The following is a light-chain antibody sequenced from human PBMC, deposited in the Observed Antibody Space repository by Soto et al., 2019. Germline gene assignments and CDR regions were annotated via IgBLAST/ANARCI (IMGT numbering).Light chain of an antibody. CDR2: WAS. V-gene: IGKV4-1*01. Sequence: DIMMTQSPASLAVALGGRATIKCKSSQSVLHTSKNRNYLAWYQQKPRQPPKLLIYWASTRGSGVPDRFTGGGSETDFSLTITSLQAEDVAVYYCQQYYSTPLTFGGGTKVEIK. J-gene: IGKJ4*01. CDR1: QSVLHTSKNRNY. CDR3: QQYYSTPLT.